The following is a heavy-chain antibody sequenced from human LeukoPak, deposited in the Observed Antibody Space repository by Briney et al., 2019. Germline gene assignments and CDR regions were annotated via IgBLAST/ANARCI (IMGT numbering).Heavy chain of an antibody. D-gene: IGHD2-15*01. Sequence: RGGSLTLSCVVSHFTLRSYAFNLVRQAPGKGREGVSGISVSRSCTYYALSLKGRFTISSENSKATLYLKMERLRADDTAIYYCAKEPGQYCSGDNCYSMSYIDYWGQGTLVTVSS. J-gene: IGHJ4*02. V-gene: IGHV3-23*01. CDR2: ISVSRSCT. CDR1: HFTLRSYA. CDR3: AKEPGQYCSGDNCYSMSYIDY.